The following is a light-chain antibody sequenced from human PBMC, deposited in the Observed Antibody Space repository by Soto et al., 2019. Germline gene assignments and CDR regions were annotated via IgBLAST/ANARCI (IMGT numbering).Light chain of an antibody. CDR2: EGS. CDR3: CSYADSSRIYV. CDR1: SSDVGSYNL. Sequence: QSALTQPASVSGSPGQSITISWTGTSSDVGSYNLVSWYQQHPGKAPKLMIYEGSKRPSGISNRFSGSKSGNTASLTISGLQAEDEAEYYCCSYADSSRIYVFGSGTKVTVL. V-gene: IGLV2-23*01. J-gene: IGLJ1*01.